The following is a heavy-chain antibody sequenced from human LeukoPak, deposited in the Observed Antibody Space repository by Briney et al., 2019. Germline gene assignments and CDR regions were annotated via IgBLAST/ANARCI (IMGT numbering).Heavy chain of an antibody. CDR3: ARVDVGYTSSWAPYGMDV. CDR2: IIPIFGTP. J-gene: IGHJ6*02. V-gene: IGHV1-69*13. Sequence: ASVTVSCKASGGTFISYAISWVRQAPGQGLEWMGEIIPIFGTPSYAQRFQGRVTITADESTSTAYMEVSRLRSDDTAVYYCARVDVGYTSSWAPYGMDVWGQGTTVTVSS. D-gene: IGHD6-13*01. CDR1: GGTFISYA.